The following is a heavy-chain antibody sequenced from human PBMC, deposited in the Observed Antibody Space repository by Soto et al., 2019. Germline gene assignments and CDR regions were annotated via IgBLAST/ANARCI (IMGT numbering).Heavy chain of an antibody. Sequence: EVQLEESGGGLVQPGGPLRLSWAASGFTFSSYWMTWFRQAPGKGREWVANIKEDGSEQYQVDSVKGRFTFSRDNAKKTLYLQMNSLRVEDTAVYYCARLTAAGGVDQFDYWGQGTLVTVSS. CDR1: GFTFSSYW. D-gene: IGHD6-13*01. V-gene: IGHV3-7*05. CDR2: IKEDGSEQ. CDR3: ARLTAAGGVDQFDY. J-gene: IGHJ4*02.